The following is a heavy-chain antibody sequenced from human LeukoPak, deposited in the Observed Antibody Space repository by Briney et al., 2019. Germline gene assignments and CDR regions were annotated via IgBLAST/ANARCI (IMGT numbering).Heavy chain of an antibody. CDR3: ARVNHYYGSGTQIDY. J-gene: IGHJ4*02. Sequence: SETLSLTCTVSSGSISSGDYYWSWIRQPPGKGLEWIGYVYYSGSTYYNPSLKSRVTISVDTSKNQFSLKLSSVTAADTAVYYCARVNHYYGSGTQIDYWGQGTLVTVSS. V-gene: IGHV4-30-4*01. CDR2: VYYSGST. D-gene: IGHD3-10*01. CDR1: SGSISSGDYY.